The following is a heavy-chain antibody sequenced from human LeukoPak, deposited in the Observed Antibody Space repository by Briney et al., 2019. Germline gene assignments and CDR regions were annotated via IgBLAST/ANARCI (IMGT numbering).Heavy chain of an antibody. V-gene: IGHV3-7*04. CDR3: ARDNRLYY. J-gene: IGHJ4*02. Sequence: GGSLRLSCEVSGFTLSYYWMNWVRQAPGKGLECVATIKEDGSEKHYVDSVKGRFTISRDNAKNSVFLQMNSLRVEDTAVYYCARDNRLYYWGQGTRVTVSS. CDR1: GFTLSYYW. D-gene: IGHD1-14*01. CDR2: IKEDGSEK.